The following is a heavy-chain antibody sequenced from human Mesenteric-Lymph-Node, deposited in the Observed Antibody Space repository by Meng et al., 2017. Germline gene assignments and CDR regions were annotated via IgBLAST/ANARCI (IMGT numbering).Heavy chain of an antibody. CDR3: ARGNAVTYYYHGMDV. J-gene: IGHJ6*02. V-gene: IGHV3-30*04. CDR1: GFPFSTYA. Sequence: GESLKISCAASGFPFSTYAIHWVRQAPGKRLEWVAAISYDGSRQYYADSVKGRLSISRDNSKSMVYLQMNSLRADDTAVFHCARGNAVTYYYHGMDVWGQGTTVTVSS. D-gene: IGHD4-17*01. CDR2: ISYDGSRQ.